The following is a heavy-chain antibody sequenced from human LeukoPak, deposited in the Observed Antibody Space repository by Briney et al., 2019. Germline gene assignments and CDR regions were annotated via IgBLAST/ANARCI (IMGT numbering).Heavy chain of an antibody. Sequence: ASVKVSCKVSGYTLAELSMHWVRQAPGKGLEWMGGFDPEDGETIYAQKFQGRVTMTEDTSTDTAYMELSSLRSEDTAVYYCATILIRYCSSTSCYRRLDPWGQGTLVTVSS. V-gene: IGHV1-24*01. J-gene: IGHJ5*02. D-gene: IGHD2-2*01. CDR2: FDPEDGET. CDR1: GYTLAELS. CDR3: ATILIRYCSSTSCYRRLDP.